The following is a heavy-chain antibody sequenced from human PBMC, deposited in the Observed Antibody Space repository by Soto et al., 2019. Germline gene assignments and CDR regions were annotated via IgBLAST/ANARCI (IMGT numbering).Heavy chain of an antibody. Sequence: SETLSLTCAVYGGSFSGYYWSWIRQPPGKGLEWIGEINHSGSTNYNPSLKSRVTISVDTSKNQFSLKLSSVTAADTAVYYCATGRRWLQLRGVYFDYWGQGTLVTV. J-gene: IGHJ4*02. D-gene: IGHD5-12*01. CDR3: ATGRRWLQLRGVYFDY. CDR1: GGSFSGYY. CDR2: INHSGST. V-gene: IGHV4-34*01.